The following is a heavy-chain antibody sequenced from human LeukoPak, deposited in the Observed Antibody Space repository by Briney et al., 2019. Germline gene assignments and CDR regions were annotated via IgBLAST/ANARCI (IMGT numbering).Heavy chain of an antibody. CDR2: ISGSGDNM. V-gene: IGHV3-23*01. CDR1: GFTFNNYA. D-gene: IGHD1-26*01. CDR3: ARDGYSGSYYRLYYFFMDV. Sequence: GGSLRLSCAASGFTFNNYAMTWVRQAPGKWLEWVSSISGSGDNMDYADSVKGRFTISRDNSENTLYLQMNSLRGEDTAVYYCARDGYSGSYYRLYYFFMDVWGKGTTVTVSS. J-gene: IGHJ6*03.